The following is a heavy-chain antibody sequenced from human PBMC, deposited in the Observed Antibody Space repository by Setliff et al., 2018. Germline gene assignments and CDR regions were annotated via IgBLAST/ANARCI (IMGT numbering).Heavy chain of an antibody. CDR1: GYTFTNYY. D-gene: IGHD6-13*01. J-gene: IGHJ5*02. CDR3: ARDPRIAAAGGFDP. V-gene: IGHV1-46*01. CDR2: INPSGGST. Sequence: ASVKVSCKASGYTFTNYYIHWVRQAPGQGPEWMGIINPSGGSTSYAQKFRGRVTMTRDTSTSTVYMELSSLRSEDTAVYYCARDPRIAAAGGFDPWGQGTLVTVSS.